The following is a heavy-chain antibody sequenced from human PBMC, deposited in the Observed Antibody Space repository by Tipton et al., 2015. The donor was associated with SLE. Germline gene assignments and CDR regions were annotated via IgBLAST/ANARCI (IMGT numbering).Heavy chain of an antibody. V-gene: IGHV1-69*05. CDR1: GGTFSSYA. Sequence: QSGAEVKKPGSSVKVSCKASGGTFSSYAISWVRQAPGQGLEWMGGIIPIFGTANYAQKFQGRVTITTDESTSTAYMELSSLRSEDTAVYYCASDKGIAALPYYYYGMDVWGQGTTVTVSS. CDR3: ASDKGIAALPYYYYGMDV. D-gene: IGHD6-13*01. J-gene: IGHJ6*02. CDR2: IIPIFGTA.